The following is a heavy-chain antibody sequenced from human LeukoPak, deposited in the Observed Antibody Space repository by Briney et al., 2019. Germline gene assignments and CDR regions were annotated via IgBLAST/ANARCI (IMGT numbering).Heavy chain of an antibody. V-gene: IGHV1-8*01. CDR2: MNPNSGNT. J-gene: IGHJ4*02. D-gene: IGHD3-9*01. Sequence: GASVKVSCKASGYTFTSYDINWVRQATGQGLEWMGWMNPNSGNTGYAQKFQGRVTMTRNTSISTAYMELSSLRSEDTAVYYCARVLRMYYDILTGYPPLGYWGQGTLVTVSS. CDR3: ARVLRMYYDILTGYPPLGY. CDR1: GYTFTSYD.